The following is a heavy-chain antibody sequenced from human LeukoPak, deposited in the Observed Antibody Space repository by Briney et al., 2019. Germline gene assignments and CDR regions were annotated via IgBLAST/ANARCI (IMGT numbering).Heavy chain of an antibody. J-gene: IGHJ4*02. CDR2: IWYGGSNK. D-gene: IGHD3-3*01. V-gene: IGHV3-33*08. Sequence: GGSLRLSCAASGFTFSSYGMHWVRQAPGKGLEWVAVIWYGGSNKYYADSVKGRFTISRDNAKNSLYLQMNSLRAEDTAVYYCAREVRDFWSGYWFDYWGQGTLVTVSS. CDR3: AREVRDFWSGYWFDY. CDR1: GFTFSSYG.